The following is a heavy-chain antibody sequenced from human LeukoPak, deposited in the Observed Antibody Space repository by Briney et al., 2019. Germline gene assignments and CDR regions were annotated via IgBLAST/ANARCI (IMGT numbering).Heavy chain of an antibody. CDR1: GFTFDDYA. J-gene: IGHJ4*02. V-gene: IGHV3-9*03. CDR3: AKDSERDTTMVIDY. Sequence: PGGSLRLSCAAFGFTFDDYAMHWVRQAPGKGLEWVSGIGWNSGSIGYAVSVKGRFTISRDNAKSSLYLQMNSLRAEDMAFYYCAKDSERDTTMVIDYWGQGTLVTVSS. CDR2: IGWNSGSI. D-gene: IGHD5-18*01.